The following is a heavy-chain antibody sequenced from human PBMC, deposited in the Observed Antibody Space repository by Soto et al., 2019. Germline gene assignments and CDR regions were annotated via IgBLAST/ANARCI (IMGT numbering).Heavy chain of an antibody. Sequence: QVQLQESGPGLVKPSGTLSLTCTVSGGSVSSDRFYWSWLRQLPGKGLEWIGYIYYSGSTDYNPSLKSRVTISLDMSKNQFSLELTSVTAADTAVYYCARDEVDQGWFDPWGQGVLVTVSS. V-gene: IGHV4-61*01. CDR1: GGSVSSDRFY. J-gene: IGHJ5*02. CDR2: IYYSGST. D-gene: IGHD2-15*01. CDR3: ARDEVDQGWFDP.